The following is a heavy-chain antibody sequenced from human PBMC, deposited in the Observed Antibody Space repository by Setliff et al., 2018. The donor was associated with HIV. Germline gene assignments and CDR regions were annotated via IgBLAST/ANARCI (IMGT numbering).Heavy chain of an antibody. CDR2: ISYGGGLK. CDR3: ARDPLVGAPDYFDY. V-gene: IGHV3-30*03. Sequence: PGGSLRLSCAASGFTVSNNYMSWVRQAPGKGLEWVAVISYGGGLKLYADSVKGRFTISRDFSDNTLYLQMSSLRAEDTAVYYCARDPLVGAPDYFDYWGQGTLVTVSS. CDR1: GFTVSNNY. D-gene: IGHD1-26*01. J-gene: IGHJ4*02.